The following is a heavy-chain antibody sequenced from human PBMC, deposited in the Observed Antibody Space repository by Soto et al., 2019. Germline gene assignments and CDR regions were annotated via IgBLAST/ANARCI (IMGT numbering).Heavy chain of an antibody. V-gene: IGHV3-30*03. CDR2: ISYDGSNK. J-gene: IGHJ4*02. CDR3: AVQATFDY. Sequence: QVQLVESGGGVVQPGRSLRLSCAASGFTFSSYGMHWVRQAPGKGLEWVAVISYDGSNKYYADSVKGRFTISRDNSKNTLYQQMNSLRAEDTAVYYCAVQATFDYWGQGTLVTVSS. CDR1: GFTFSSYG.